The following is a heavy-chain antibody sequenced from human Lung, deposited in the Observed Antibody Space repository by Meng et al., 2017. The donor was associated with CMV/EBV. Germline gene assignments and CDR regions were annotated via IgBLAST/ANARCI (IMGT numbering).Heavy chain of an antibody. J-gene: IGHJ4*02. V-gene: IGHV3-7*01. CDR2: IKQDGSEK. Sequence: GESXKISCAASGFTFNRYWMGWVRQVPGKGLEWVANIKQDGSEKYYVDSVKGRFTIARDNAKNSLYLQMNSLRADDTAVYYCVKGGTQDLDYWGQGTLVTVSS. CDR1: GFTFNRYW. CDR3: VKGGTQDLDY. D-gene: IGHD1-26*01.